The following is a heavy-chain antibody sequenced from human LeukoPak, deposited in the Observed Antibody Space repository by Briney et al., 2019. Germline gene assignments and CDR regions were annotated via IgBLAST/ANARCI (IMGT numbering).Heavy chain of an antibody. CDR3: ARGTSSAWYGFDY. Sequence: SETLSLACTVSGGSISDYYWSWIRQSPGKGLEWIGYIYSSRSSSYNPSLRSRVTISLDTSKNQFSLKLSSVTAADTAVYFCARGTSSAWYGFDYWGQGTLVTVSS. J-gene: IGHJ4*02. D-gene: IGHD6-19*01. CDR1: GGSISDYY. V-gene: IGHV4-59*01. CDR2: IYSSRSS.